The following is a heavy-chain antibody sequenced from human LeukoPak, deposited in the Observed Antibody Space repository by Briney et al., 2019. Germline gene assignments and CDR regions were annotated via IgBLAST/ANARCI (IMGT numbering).Heavy chain of an antibody. CDR1: GFTFSDYY. CDR3: ARDLGGGLWSNAFDI. CDR2: IKQDGSEK. D-gene: IGHD2-21*01. Sequence: PGGSLLLSCAASGFTFSDYYMTWVRQAPGKGLEWVANIKQDGSEKYYVDSVKGRFTISRDNARNSLYLQVNSLRAEDTAVYYCARDLGGGLWSNAFDIWGQGTIGPVSS. V-gene: IGHV3-7*05. J-gene: IGHJ3*02.